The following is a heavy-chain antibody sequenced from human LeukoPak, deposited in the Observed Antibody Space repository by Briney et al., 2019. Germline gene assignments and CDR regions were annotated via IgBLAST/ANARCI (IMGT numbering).Heavy chain of an antibody. J-gene: IGHJ6*02. D-gene: IGHD3-10*01. V-gene: IGHV3-23*01. CDR1: GFTFSSYA. CDR2: ISGSGGST. CDR3: AKAIWFGEFYGMDV. Sequence: SGGSLRLSCAASGFTFSSYAMSWVRQAPGKGLEWVSAISGSGGSTYYADSVKGRFTISRDNSKNTLYLQMNSLRAEDTAVYYCAKAIWFGEFYGMDVWGQGTTVTVSS.